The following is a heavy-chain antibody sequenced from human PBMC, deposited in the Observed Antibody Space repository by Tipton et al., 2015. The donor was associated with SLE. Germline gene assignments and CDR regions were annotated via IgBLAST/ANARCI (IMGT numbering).Heavy chain of an antibody. V-gene: IGHV4-39*07. CDR1: GASVSSSDYH. Sequence: TLSLTCFVSGASVSSSDYHWGWIRQPPGKGLEWIGNIYSIGSTYYNPSLRSRVTISVDTSKNQFSLKVNSVTAADTAVYYCARHGGSGSIFDPWGQGTLVTVSS. D-gene: IGHD3-16*01. J-gene: IGHJ5*02. CDR3: ARHGGSGSIFDP. CDR2: IYSIGST.